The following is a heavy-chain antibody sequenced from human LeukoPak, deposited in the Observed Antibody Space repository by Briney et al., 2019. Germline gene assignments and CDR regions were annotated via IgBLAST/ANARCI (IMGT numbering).Heavy chain of an antibody. V-gene: IGHV3-23*01. J-gene: IGHJ4*02. CDR3: AKDREGTVADYFDY. CDR2: ISGSGGST. D-gene: IGHD1-7*01. Sequence: GGSLRLSCAASGFTFSSYAMSWVRQAPGKGLEWVSSISGSGGSTYYADSVKGRFTISRDNSKNTLYLQMNSLRGEDTAVYYCAKDREGTVADYFDYWGQGTLVTVSS. CDR1: GFTFSSYA.